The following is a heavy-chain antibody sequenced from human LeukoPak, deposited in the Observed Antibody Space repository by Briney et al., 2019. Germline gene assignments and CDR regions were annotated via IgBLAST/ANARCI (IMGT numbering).Heavy chain of an antibody. V-gene: IGHV5-51*01. CDR2: IYPGDSDT. CDR1: GYSFTSYW. Sequence: GESLKISCKGSGYSFTSYWIGWVRQMPGKGLEWMGIIYPGDSDTRYSPSFQGQVTISADKSISTAYLQWSSLKASDTAMYYCALNEDRENDAFDIWGQGTMVTVSS. D-gene: IGHD1-1*01. J-gene: IGHJ3*02. CDR3: ALNEDRENDAFDI.